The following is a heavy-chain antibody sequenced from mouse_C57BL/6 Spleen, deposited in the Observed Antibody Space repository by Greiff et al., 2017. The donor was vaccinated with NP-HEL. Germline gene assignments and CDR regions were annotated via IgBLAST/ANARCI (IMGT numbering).Heavy chain of an antibody. J-gene: IGHJ3*01. V-gene: IGHV1-26*01. D-gene: IGHD1-1*01. CDR2: INPNNGGT. CDR1: GYTFTDYY. Sequence: EVQLQQSGPELVKPGASVKISCKASGYTFTDYYMNWVKQSHGKSLEWIGDINPNNGGTSYNQKFKGKATLTVDKSSSTAYMELRSLTSEDSAVYYCASSSQFAYWGQGTLVTVSA. CDR3: ASSSQFAY.